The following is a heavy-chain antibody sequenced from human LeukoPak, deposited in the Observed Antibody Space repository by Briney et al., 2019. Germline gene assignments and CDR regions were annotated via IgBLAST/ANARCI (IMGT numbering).Heavy chain of an antibody. D-gene: IGHD3-10*01. J-gene: IGHJ4*02. CDR1: GFTFNNYA. V-gene: IGHV3-23*01. CDR3: ARDQKTTYESGSAEEGDY. CDR2: ISGGGATT. Sequence: GGSLRLSCVGSGFTFNNYAMSWVRQAPGKGLEWVSGISGGGATTYYADSMKGRFIISRDNSKNSQYLQMNSLRVEDTAIYYCARDQKTTYESGSAEEGDYWGQGTLVTVSS.